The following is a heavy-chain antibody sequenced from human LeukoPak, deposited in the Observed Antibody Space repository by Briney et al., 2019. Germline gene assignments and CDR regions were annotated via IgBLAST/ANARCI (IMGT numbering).Heavy chain of an antibody. Sequence: SETLSLTCTVSGGSISSYYWSWIWQPPGKGLEWIGYIYYSGSTNYNPSLKSRVTISVDTSKNQFSLKLSSVTAADTAVYYCASSGYSYGFGTYYFDYWGQGTLVTVSS. CDR3: ASSGYSYGFGTYYFDY. D-gene: IGHD5-18*01. J-gene: IGHJ4*02. CDR1: GGSISSYY. CDR2: IYYSGST. V-gene: IGHV4-59*08.